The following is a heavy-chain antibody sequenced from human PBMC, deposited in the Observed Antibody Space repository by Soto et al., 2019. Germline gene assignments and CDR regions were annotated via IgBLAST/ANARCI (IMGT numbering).Heavy chain of an antibody. CDR3: ATIYQLLFLEWLPRGGYYYYGMDV. Sequence: ASVKVSCKVSGYTLTELSMHWVRQAPGEGLEWMGGFDPEDGETIYAQKFQGRVTMTEDTSTDTAYMELSSLRSEDTAVYYCATIYQLLFLEWLPRGGYYYYGMDVWGQGTTVTVSS. J-gene: IGHJ6*02. CDR1: GYTLTELS. CDR2: FDPEDGET. D-gene: IGHD3-3*01. V-gene: IGHV1-24*01.